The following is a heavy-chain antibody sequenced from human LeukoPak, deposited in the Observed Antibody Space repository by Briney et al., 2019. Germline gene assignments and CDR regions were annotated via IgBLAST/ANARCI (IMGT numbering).Heavy chain of an antibody. CDR3: ARDGGYSYGYFDY. V-gene: IGHV3-64*01. CDR1: GFTFSSYA. J-gene: IGHJ4*02. CDR2: ISSNGGST. Sequence: GGSLRLSCAASGFTFSSYAMHWVRQAPGKGLEYVSAISSNGGSTYYANSVKGRFTISRDNSKNTLYLQMGSLRAEDMAVYYCARDGGYSYGYFDYWGQGTLVTVSS. D-gene: IGHD5-18*01.